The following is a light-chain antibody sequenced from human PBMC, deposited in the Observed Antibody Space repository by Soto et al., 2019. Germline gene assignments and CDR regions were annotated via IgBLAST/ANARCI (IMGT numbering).Light chain of an antibody. CDR3: QQYGRSPRT. V-gene: IGKV3-20*01. Sequence: EIVLTQSPGTLSLSPGERATLSCRASQSVDSNYLAWYQQKPGQAPRLLIYGASSRATGVPDTFSGSGSGTDFTLTISRLEPEDFALYYWQQYGRSPRTFGQGTKVEIK. CDR1: QSVDSNY. CDR2: GAS. J-gene: IGKJ1*01.